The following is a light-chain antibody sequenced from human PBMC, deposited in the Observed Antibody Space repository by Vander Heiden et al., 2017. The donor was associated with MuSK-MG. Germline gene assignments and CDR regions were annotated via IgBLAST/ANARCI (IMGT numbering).Light chain of an antibody. J-gene: IGKJ3*01. CDR3: QGPSNWPHFT. Sequence: EIVLTQSPATLYLSPGERATLSCRASQSVSSYLAWYQQKPGQAPRLLIYDASNRDTGIPARFSGSGCGTDFTLTISSREPEDFAVYYCQGPSNWPHFTFGHGTKVDIK. CDR2: DAS. V-gene: IGKV3-11*01. CDR1: QSVSSY.